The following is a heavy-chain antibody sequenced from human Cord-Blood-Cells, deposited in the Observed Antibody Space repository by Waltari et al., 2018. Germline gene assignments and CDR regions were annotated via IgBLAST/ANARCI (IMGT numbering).Heavy chain of an antibody. CDR3: ARDWSGSYYTKSEFDY. D-gene: IGHD1-26*01. CDR2: INPSGGST. V-gene: IGHV1-46*01. CDR1: GYTFTSYY. J-gene: IGHJ4*02. Sequence: QVQLVQSGAEVKKPGASVKVSCKASGYTFTSYYMHWVRQAPGQGLEWMGIINPSGGSTSYAQKFQGRVTMTRDTSTSTVYMELSSLRSEDTAVYYCARDWSGSYYTKSEFDYWGQGTLVTVSS.